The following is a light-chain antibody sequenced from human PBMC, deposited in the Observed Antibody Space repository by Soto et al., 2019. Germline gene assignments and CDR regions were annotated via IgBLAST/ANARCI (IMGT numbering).Light chain of an antibody. CDR3: QLYVSSPPGYT. J-gene: IGKJ2*01. Sequence: EIVLTQSPGTLSLSPGERATLSCRASQSVSSTYLAWYQQKPGQAPGLLLYGTSNRATGIPDRFSGSGSGTDFTLTISRLEPEDFAMYCCQLYVSSPPGYTFGQGTKLEIK. V-gene: IGKV3-20*01. CDR1: QSVSSTY. CDR2: GTS.